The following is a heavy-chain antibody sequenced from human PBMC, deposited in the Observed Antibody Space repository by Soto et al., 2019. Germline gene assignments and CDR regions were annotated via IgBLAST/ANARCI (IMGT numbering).Heavy chain of an antibody. V-gene: IGHV3-33*01. CDR1: GFTFNIYA. CDR3: ARDWEYYGSGIDY. Sequence: QVHLVESGGGVVQPGRSLRLSCAASGFTFNIYAMHWVRQAPGTGLEWVALIWYDGTNKKYADSVKGRFTISRDSSKNMLYLEMNSLRADDTALYYCARDWEYYGSGIDYWGQGTLVTVSS. D-gene: IGHD3-10*01. J-gene: IGHJ4*02. CDR2: IWYDGTNK.